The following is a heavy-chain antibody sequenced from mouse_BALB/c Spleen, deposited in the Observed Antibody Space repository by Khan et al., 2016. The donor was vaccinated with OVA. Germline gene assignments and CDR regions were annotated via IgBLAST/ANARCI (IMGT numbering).Heavy chain of an antibody. D-gene: IGHD1-1*01. CDR3: ARGNYYGYAMDY. J-gene: IGHJ4*01. V-gene: IGHV3-2*02. CDR1: GYSITSNYA. Sequence: EVQLQESGPGLVKPSQSLSLTCTVTGYSITSNYAWNWIRQFPGNKLEWMGYISYSGSTNYNPSLKSRISLTRDTSKNQFFLQLNSVTTEDTATDYGARGNYYGYAMDYWGQGTSITVAS. CDR2: ISYSGST.